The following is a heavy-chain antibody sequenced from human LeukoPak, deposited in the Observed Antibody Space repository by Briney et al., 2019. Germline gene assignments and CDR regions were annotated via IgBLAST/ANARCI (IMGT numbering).Heavy chain of an antibody. CDR2: IYYSGST. J-gene: IGHJ4*02. V-gene: IGHV4-31*03. D-gene: IGHD1-1*01. Sequence: SQTLSLTCTVSGGSISSGGYYWSWIRQHPGKGLEWIGYIYYSGSTYYNPSLKSRVTISVDTSKNQFSLKLSSVTAADTAVYYCAKFDWNDGYFDYWGQGTLVTVSS. CDR1: GGSISSGGYY. CDR3: AKFDWNDGYFDY.